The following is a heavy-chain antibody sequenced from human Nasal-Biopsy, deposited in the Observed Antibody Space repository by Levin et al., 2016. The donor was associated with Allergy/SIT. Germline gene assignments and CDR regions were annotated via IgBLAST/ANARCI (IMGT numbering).Heavy chain of an antibody. CDR2: IKQDGSQK. CDR3: ARERASGAFDM. J-gene: IGHJ3*02. D-gene: IGHD6-25*01. Sequence: GGSLRLSCAVSGSTLTTYWVSWVRQAPGKGLEWVANIKQDGSQKHFVDSVKGRFTISRDNAKNSLYLQMNSLRADDTAVYYCARERASGAFDMWGQGTMVTVSS. V-gene: IGHV3-7*03. CDR1: GSTLTTYW.